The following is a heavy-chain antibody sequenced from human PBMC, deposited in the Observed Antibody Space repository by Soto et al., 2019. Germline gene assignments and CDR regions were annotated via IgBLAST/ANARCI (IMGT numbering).Heavy chain of an antibody. V-gene: IGHV4-39*07. J-gene: IGHJ5*02. CDR1: GGSLGSSSYY. Sequence: PSETLSLTCTVSGGSLGSSSYYWGWIRQSPGKGLEWIGEINHSGSTNYNPSLKSRVTISVDTSKNQFSLKLSSVTAADTAVYYCARGGMSGSYQNWFDPWGQGTLVTVSS. CDR3: ARGGMSGSYQNWFDP. D-gene: IGHD1-26*01. CDR2: INHSGST.